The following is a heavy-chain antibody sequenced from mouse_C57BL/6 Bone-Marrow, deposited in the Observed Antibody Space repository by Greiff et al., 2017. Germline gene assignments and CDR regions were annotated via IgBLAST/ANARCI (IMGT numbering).Heavy chain of an antibody. D-gene: IGHD2-4*01. V-gene: IGHV1-64*01. CDR2: MHPNGGSP. CDR1: GYTFTNYW. Sequence: VQLQQPGAELVKPGASVKLSCKASGYTFTNYWMHWVKQRPGQGLEWIGMMHPNGGSPDYNEKFKSEATLSVDKSSRTAYMELSSLTSEDSAVYYCARSYDYDDYTVDYGGQGTSATVS. J-gene: IGHJ4*01. CDR3: ARSYDYDDYTVDY.